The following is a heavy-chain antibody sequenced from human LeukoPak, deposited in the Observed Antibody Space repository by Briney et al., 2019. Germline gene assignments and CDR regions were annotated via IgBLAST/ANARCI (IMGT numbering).Heavy chain of an antibody. CDR1: GFTFSDYY. V-gene: IGHV3-11*01. CDR2: ISSSGSTI. J-gene: IGHJ2*01. D-gene: IGHD4-23*01. CDR3: AKDSEGVVTSWYFDL. Sequence: GGSLRLSCAASGFTFSDYYMSWIRQAPGKGLEWVSYISSSGSTIYYADSVKGRFTISRDNAKNSLYLQMNSLRAEDTALYYCAKDSEGVVTSWYFDLWGRGTLVTVSS.